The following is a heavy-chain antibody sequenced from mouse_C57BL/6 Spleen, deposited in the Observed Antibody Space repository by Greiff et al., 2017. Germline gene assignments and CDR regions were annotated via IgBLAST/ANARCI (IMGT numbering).Heavy chain of an antibody. Sequence: VQLQQSGPVLVKPGASVKMSCKASGYTFTDYYMNWVKQSHGKSLEWIGVINPYNGGTSHNKKFKGKATLTVDKSSSTAYMELNSLTSEDSAVYYCARGYYYGSSEAWFAYWGQGTLVTVSA. V-gene: IGHV1-19*01. CDR3: ARGYYYGSSEAWFAY. CDR1: GYTFTDYY. D-gene: IGHD1-1*01. J-gene: IGHJ3*01. CDR2: INPYNGGT.